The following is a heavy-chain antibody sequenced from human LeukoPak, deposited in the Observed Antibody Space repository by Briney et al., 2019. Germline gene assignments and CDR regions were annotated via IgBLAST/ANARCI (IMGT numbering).Heavy chain of an antibody. J-gene: IGHJ6*03. CDR2: INHSGST. Sequence: SETLSLTCAVYGGSFSGYYWSWIRQPPGKGLGWIGEINHSGSTNYNPSLKSRVTISVDTSKSQFSLKLSSVTAADTAVYYCARLQQLVPYYYYYYMDVWGKGTTVTISS. CDR3: ARLQQLVPYYYYYYMDV. CDR1: GGSFSGYY. V-gene: IGHV4-34*01. D-gene: IGHD6-13*01.